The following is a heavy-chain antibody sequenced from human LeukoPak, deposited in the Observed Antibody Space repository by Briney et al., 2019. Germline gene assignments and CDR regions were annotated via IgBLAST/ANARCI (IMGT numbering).Heavy chain of an antibody. Sequence: SETLSLTCAVYGGSFSGYYWSWIRQPPGKGLEWIGEINHSGSTNYNPSLTSRVTISVDTSKNQFSLKLSSVTTADTAVYYCARVHYSNGVLDPWGQGTLVTVSS. D-gene: IGHD3-10*01. J-gene: IGHJ5*02. CDR3: ARVHYSNGVLDP. V-gene: IGHV4-34*01. CDR2: INHSGST. CDR1: GGSFSGYY.